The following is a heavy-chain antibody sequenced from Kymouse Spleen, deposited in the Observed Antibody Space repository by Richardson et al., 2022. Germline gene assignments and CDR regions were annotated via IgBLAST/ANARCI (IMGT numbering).Heavy chain of an antibody. J-gene: IGHJ4*02. D-gene: IGHD6-6*01. CDR1: GGSISSYY. CDR3: ARGGYSSSSGVFDY. CDR2: IYYSGST. Sequence: QVQLQESGPGLVKPSETLSLTCTVSGGSISSYYWSWIRQPPGKGLEWIGYIYYSGSTNYNPSLKSRVTISVDTSKNQFSLKLSSVTAADTAVYYCARGGYSSSSGVFDYWGQGTLVTVSS. V-gene: IGHV4-59*01.